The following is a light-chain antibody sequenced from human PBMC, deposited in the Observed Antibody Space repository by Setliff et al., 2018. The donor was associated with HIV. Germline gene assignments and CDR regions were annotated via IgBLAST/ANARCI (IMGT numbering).Light chain of an antibody. CDR3: SSYAVTNTLP. J-gene: IGLJ1*01. CDR1: SSDVGGYSH. CDR2: EVS. Sequence: QSALTQPASVSGFPGQSITISCTGTSSDVGGYSHVSWYQQHPGKAPKLIIYEVSNRPSGVSNRFSGSKSGNTASLTISGLQAEDEADYYCSSYAVTNTLPFGTGTKVTVL. V-gene: IGLV2-14*01.